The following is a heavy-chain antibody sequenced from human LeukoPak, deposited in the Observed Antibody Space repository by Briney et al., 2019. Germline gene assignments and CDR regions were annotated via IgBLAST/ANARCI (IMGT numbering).Heavy chain of an antibody. CDR2: INPSGGST. Sequence: ASVKVSCKASGYTFTSYYMHWMRQAPGQGLEWMGIINPSGGSTSYAQKFQGRVTMTRDTSTSTVYMELSSLRSEDTAVYYCARDRQWIQLWQTWYFDYWGQGTLVTVSS. J-gene: IGHJ4*02. V-gene: IGHV1-46*01. CDR3: ARDRQWIQLWQTWYFDY. D-gene: IGHD5-18*01. CDR1: GYTFTSYY.